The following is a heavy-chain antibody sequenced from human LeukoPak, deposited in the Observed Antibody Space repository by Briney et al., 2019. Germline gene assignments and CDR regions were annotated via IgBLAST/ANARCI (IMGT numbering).Heavy chain of an antibody. Sequence: ASVKVSCKVSGYTLTELSMHWVRQAPGKGLEWMGGFDPEDGETIYAQKFQGRVTMTEDTSTDTAYMELSSLRSEDTAVYYCATDPPNGSGSYFDAFDIWGQGTMVTVSS. CDR1: GYTLTELS. CDR3: ATDPPNGSGSYFDAFDI. V-gene: IGHV1-24*01. J-gene: IGHJ3*02. D-gene: IGHD3-10*01. CDR2: FDPEDGET.